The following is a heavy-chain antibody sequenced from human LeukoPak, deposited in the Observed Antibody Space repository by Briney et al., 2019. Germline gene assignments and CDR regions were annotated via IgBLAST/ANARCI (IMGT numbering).Heavy chain of an antibody. Sequence: SETLSLTCAVSGDSISSSDWWSWVRQPPGKGLEWIGEIYHSGSTNYNPSLKSRVTISVDKSKNQFSLKLTSVTAADTAVYYCARDYHDSSLDYWGQGTLVTVSS. V-gene: IGHV4-4*02. J-gene: IGHJ4*02. CDR2: IYHSGST. CDR1: GDSISSSDW. D-gene: IGHD3-22*01. CDR3: ARDYHDSSLDY.